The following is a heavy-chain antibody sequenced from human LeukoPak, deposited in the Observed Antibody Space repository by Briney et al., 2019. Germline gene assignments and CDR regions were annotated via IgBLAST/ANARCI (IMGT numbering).Heavy chain of an antibody. Sequence: GGSLRLSCAASGFTFSSYAMSWVRQAPGKGLEWVSTISGSGGSTYYADSVKGRFTISRDNSKNTLYLQMNSLRAEDTAVYYCARDPGIFGGDYFDYWGQGTLVTVSS. CDR2: ISGSGGST. D-gene: IGHD3-3*01. J-gene: IGHJ4*02. V-gene: IGHV3-23*01. CDR3: ARDPGIFGGDYFDY. CDR1: GFTFSSYA.